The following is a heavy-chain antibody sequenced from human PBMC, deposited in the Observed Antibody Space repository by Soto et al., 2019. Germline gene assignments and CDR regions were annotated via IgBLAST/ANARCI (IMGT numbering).Heavy chain of an antibody. CDR2: ISGSGGST. V-gene: IGHV3-23*01. CDR1: GFTFITYA. CDR3: AKLPAAQSYFDF. Sequence: GGSLRLSCAASGFTFITYAMSWVRQAPGKGLEWVSIISGSGGSTYYPDSVKGRSTIPRDNSKNTLYLQMNSLRADDTAVYYCAKLPAAQSYFDFWGQGTLVTVSS. J-gene: IGHJ4*02. D-gene: IGHD2-2*01.